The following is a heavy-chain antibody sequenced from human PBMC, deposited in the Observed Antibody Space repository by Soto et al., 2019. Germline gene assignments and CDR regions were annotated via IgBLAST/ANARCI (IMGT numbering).Heavy chain of an antibody. D-gene: IGHD2-21*02. V-gene: IGHV3-33*01. CDR3: VRRSDLSHAEFFPH. J-gene: IGHJ1*01. CDR1: GFTFSNYG. CDR2: VWYEGSNK. Sequence: QVQLVESGGGVVQPGRSLRLSCAASGFTFSNYGIHWVRQAPGKGLEWVAVVWYEGSNKYYADSVKGRFTISKDNSKNTVYLQMNRLRAEDTAVYHCVRRSDLSHAEFFPHGGQGTLVTVSS.